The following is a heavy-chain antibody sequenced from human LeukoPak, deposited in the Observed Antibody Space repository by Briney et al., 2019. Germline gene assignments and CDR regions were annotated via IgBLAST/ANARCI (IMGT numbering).Heavy chain of an antibody. CDR1: GGSFSGYY. Sequence: SETLSLTCAVYGGSFSGYYWSWIRQPPGKGLEWIGEINHSGSTNYNPSLKSRVTISVDTSKNQFSLKLSSVTAADTAVYYCAGVVITTNAFDIWGQGTMVTVSS. CDR3: AGVVITTNAFDI. V-gene: IGHV4-34*01. J-gene: IGHJ3*02. D-gene: IGHD3-22*01. CDR2: INHSGST.